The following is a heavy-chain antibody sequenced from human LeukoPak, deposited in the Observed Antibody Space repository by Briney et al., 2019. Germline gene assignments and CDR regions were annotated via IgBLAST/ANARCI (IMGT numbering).Heavy chain of an antibody. CDR2: INPSGGST. Sequence: GASVKVSCKASGYTFTSYYMHWVRQAPGKGLEWMGIINPSGGSTSYAQKFQGRVTMTRDTSTSTVYMELSSLRSEDTAVYYCAREGNLRIAVAGTGYYFDYWGQGTLVTVSS. CDR3: AREGNLRIAVAGTGYYFDY. D-gene: IGHD6-19*01. V-gene: IGHV1-46*01. CDR1: GYTFTSYY. J-gene: IGHJ4*02.